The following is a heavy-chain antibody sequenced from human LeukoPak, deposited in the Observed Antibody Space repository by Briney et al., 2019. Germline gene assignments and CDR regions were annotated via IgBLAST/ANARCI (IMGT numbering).Heavy chain of an antibody. V-gene: IGHV3-30*18. CDR2: ISYDGSNK. D-gene: IGHD5-18*01. J-gene: IGHJ4*02. CDR1: GFTFSSYG. Sequence: PGRSLRLSCAASGFTFSSYGMHWVRQAPGKGLEWVAVISYDGSNKYYADSVKGRFTISRDNSKNTLYLQMNSLRAEDTALYYCAKAQWDGYSYGLFDYWGQGTLVTVSS. CDR3: AKAQWDGYSYGLFDY.